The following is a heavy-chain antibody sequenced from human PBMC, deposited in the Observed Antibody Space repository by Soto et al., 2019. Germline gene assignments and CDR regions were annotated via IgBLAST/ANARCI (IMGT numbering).Heavy chain of an antibody. CDR3: ARHTSSSWAVPYYYYYYGMDV. CDR2: IKQDGSEK. V-gene: IGHV3-7*01. Sequence: PVGSLRLSYSASGVTFSSYWVSWVRQAPGKGLEWVANIKQDGSEKYYVDSVKGRFTISRDNAKNSLYLQMNSLRAEDTAVYYCARHTSSSWAVPYYYYYYGMDVWGQGTTVTVSS. CDR1: GVTFSSYW. D-gene: IGHD6-13*01. J-gene: IGHJ6*02.